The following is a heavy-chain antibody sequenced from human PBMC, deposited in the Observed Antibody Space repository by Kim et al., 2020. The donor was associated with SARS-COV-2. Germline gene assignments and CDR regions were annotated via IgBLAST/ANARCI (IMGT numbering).Heavy chain of an antibody. CDR1: GITLSSYA. J-gene: IGHJ4*02. CDR2: VCVGGDGI. V-gene: IGHV3-23*01. CDR3: AKDPARGSTFAH. D-gene: IGHD1-26*01. Sequence: GGSLRLSCVASGITLSSYAMSWVRQAPGKGLEWVSRVCVGGDGIVYADSVKGRFIISTDNSKNTVYLQMNSLRADDTAVYFCAKDPARGSTFAHWGQGIL.